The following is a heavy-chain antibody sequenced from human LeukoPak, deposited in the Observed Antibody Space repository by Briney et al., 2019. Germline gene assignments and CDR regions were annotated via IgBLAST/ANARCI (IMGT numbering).Heavy chain of an antibody. CDR1: GGSISSYY. CDR2: IYYSGST. CDR3: ARRHSSGWYYFDY. D-gene: IGHD6-19*01. Sequence: SETLSLTCTVSGGSISSYYWSWIRQPPGKGLEWIGYIYYSGSTNYNPSLKSRVTISVDTSKNQFSLKLSSVTAADTAVYYCARRHSSGWYYFDYWGQGTLVTVSS. V-gene: IGHV4-59*01. J-gene: IGHJ4*02.